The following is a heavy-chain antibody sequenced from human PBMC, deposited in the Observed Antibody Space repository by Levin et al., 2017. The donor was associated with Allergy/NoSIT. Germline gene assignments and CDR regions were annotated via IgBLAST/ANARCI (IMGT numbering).Heavy chain of an antibody. CDR3: ARGSSGWRRRVDY. J-gene: IGHJ4*02. V-gene: IGHV3-7*04. CDR2: IKEDGSQI. CDR1: GFRFNDHW. Sequence: GGSLRLSCDASGFRFNDHWMNWVRQAPGKGLEWVANIKEDGSQIHYVDSVKGRFTISRDNAKSSLYLQMNSLTAEDTAVYYCARGSSGWRRRVDYWGQGTLVTVSS. D-gene: IGHD6-19*01.